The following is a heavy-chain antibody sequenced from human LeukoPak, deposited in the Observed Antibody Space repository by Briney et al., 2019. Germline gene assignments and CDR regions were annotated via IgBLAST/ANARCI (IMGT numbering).Heavy chain of an antibody. CDR1: GFTFSDYA. Sequence: GGSLRLSCSASGFTFSDYAMHWVRQAPGKGLEYLSSFSNYGGLTYYADSVKGRFTISSDTSKNTLYLQMSSLRPEDTAVYYCVKDRGGLARDFDYWGQGTLVTVSS. D-gene: IGHD3-10*01. CDR2: FSNYGGLT. V-gene: IGHV3-64D*09. J-gene: IGHJ4*02. CDR3: VKDRGGLARDFDY.